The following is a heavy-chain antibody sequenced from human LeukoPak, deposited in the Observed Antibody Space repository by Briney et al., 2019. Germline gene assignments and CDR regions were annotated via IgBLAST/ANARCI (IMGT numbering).Heavy chain of an antibody. Sequence: SGTLSLTCTVSGGSISSTNYYWGWIRQPPGKGLEWVGSFFFPGNTFYNPSLKSRVTISVDTSKNQFSLKLSSVTAADTAVYYCARGGYYGSGSYSLDYWGQGTLVTVSS. CDR1: GGSISSTNYY. V-gene: IGHV4-39*07. CDR3: ARGGYYGSGSYSLDY. CDR2: FFFPGNT. D-gene: IGHD3-10*01. J-gene: IGHJ4*02.